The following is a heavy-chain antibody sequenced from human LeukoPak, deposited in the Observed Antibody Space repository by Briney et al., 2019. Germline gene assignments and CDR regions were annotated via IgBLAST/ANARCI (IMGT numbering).Heavy chain of an antibody. D-gene: IGHD1-1*01. Sequence: GGSLRLSCAASGFTFSDYYMSWIRQAPGKGLEWVSYISSSGSTIYYADSVKGRFTISRDNAKNSLYLQMNSLRAEDTAVYYCASWQLERNYYYYGMDVWGQGTTVTVSS. V-gene: IGHV3-11*01. CDR1: GFTFSDYY. CDR3: ASWQLERNYYYYGMDV. J-gene: IGHJ6*02. CDR2: ISSSGSTI.